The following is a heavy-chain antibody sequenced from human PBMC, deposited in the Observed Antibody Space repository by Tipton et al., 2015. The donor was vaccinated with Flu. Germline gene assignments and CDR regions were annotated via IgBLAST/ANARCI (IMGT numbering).Heavy chain of an antibody. D-gene: IGHD5-24*01. J-gene: IGHJ3*02. Sequence: SLRLSCAASGFTFSSYSMNWVRQAPGKGLEWVSSISSSSSYIYYADSVKGRSTISRDNAKNSLYLQMNSLRAEDTAVYYCARARRDGYNLFAFDIWGQGTMVTVSS. V-gene: IGHV3-21*01. CDR1: GFTFSSYS. CDR2: ISSSSSYI. CDR3: ARARRDGYNLFAFDI.